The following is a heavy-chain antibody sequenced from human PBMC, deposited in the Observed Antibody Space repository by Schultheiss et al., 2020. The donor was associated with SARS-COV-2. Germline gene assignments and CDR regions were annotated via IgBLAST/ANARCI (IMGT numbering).Heavy chain of an antibody. CDR1: GGSINNGGYY. D-gene: IGHD4/OR15-4a*01. CDR3: ARENTDYRLVAY. CDR2: IYYSGNT. Sequence: SETLSLTCTVSGGSINNGGYYWSWIRQHPRKGLEWIGYIYYSGNTYFNPSLKSRVAISLDTSKNQFSLNLSSVTDADTAVYYCARENTDYRLVAYWGQGTLVTVSS. V-gene: IGHV4-31*03. J-gene: IGHJ4*02.